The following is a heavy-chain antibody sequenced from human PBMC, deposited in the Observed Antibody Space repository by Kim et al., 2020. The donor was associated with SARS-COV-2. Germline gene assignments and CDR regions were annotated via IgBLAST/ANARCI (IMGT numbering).Heavy chain of an antibody. CDR2: IIPIFGTA. V-gene: IGHV1-69*13. Sequence: SVQVSCKASGGTFSSYAISWVRQAPGQGLEWMGGIIPIFGTANYAQKFQGRVTITADESTSTAYMELSSLRSEDTAVYYCARDLRYYYYYGMDVWGQGTTVTVSS. J-gene: IGHJ6*02. CDR1: GGTFSSYA. CDR3: ARDLRYYYYYGMDV.